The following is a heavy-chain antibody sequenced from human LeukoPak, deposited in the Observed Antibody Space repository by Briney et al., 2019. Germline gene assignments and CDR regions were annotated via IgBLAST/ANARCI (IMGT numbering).Heavy chain of an antibody. J-gene: IGHJ6*02. Sequence: GASVKVSCKASGYTFTSSGISWVRQAPGQGLEWMGWINTYNGNTNYVQKLQGRVTMTTDTPTSTAYMELRSLRSDDTAVYYCARDEQWLVPISRPFYGMDVWGQGTTVTVSS. CDR2: INTYNGNT. V-gene: IGHV1-18*01. D-gene: IGHD6-19*01. CDR3: ARDEQWLVPISRPFYGMDV. CDR1: GYTFTSSG.